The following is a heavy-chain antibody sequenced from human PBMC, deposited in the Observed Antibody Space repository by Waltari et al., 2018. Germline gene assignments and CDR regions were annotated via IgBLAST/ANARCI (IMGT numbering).Heavy chain of an antibody. CDR1: GGSISSSSYY. J-gene: IGHJ4*02. CDR2: IYYSGRT. Sequence: QLQLQESGPGLVKPSETLSLTCTVSGGSISSSSYYWGWIRQPPGKGLEWIGSIYYSGRTYYNPSLKSRVTISVDTSKNQFSLKLSSVTAADTAVYYCASSVAAAGTVSSMDFDYWGQGTLVTVSS. D-gene: IGHD6-13*01. V-gene: IGHV4-39*07. CDR3: ASSVAAAGTVSSMDFDY.